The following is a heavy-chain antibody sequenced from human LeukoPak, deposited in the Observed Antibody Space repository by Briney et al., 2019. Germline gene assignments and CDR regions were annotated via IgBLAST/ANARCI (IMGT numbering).Heavy chain of an antibody. Sequence: SETLSLTCTVSGGSISSYYWSWIRRPPGKGLEWIGYIYYTGSTNCNPSLKSRVTMSVDTSKNQFSLKLSSVTAADTAVYHCARAYAFWSGYYVLDYWGQGTLVTVSS. CDR2: IYYTGST. CDR3: ARAYAFWSGYYVLDY. D-gene: IGHD3-3*01. V-gene: IGHV4-59*01. J-gene: IGHJ4*02. CDR1: GGSISSYY.